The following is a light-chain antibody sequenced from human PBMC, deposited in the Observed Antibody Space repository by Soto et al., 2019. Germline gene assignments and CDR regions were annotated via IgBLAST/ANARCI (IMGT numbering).Light chain of an antibody. CDR1: QTVSDMY. Sequence: EIVLTQSPGTLSLSPGERATLSCRASQTVSDMYLAWYQQKTGQAPRLLIYASNRAAGIPDRLSGSGSGTDFTLTIGRLEPEEFAVYYCQHYGSSALFGPGTKVDI. CDR3: QHYGSSAL. J-gene: IGKJ3*01. CDR2: AS. V-gene: IGKV3-20*01.